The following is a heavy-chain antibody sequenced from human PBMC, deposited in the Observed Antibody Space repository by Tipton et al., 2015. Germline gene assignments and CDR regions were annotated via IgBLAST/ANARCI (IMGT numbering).Heavy chain of an antibody. V-gene: IGHV4-59*07. D-gene: IGHD4-17*01. CDR1: GDSISTYY. CDR3: AVETVAEYFKY. CDR2: IHNSGRM. Sequence: TLSLTCTVSGDSISTYYWSWIRQSPGKGPEWIAYIHNSGRMKYNPSLKSRVTISVDMSKNQFPLKLSSVTAADTAVYYCAVETVAEYFKYWGQGTLVTVSS. J-gene: IGHJ1*01.